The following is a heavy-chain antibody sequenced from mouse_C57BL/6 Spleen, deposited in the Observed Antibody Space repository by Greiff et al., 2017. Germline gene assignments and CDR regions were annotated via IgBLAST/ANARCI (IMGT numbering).Heavy chain of an antibody. CDR1: GFTFSDYY. CDR3: ARRYYCGSSYEGNYAMDY. D-gene: IGHD1-1*01. Sequence: EVKVVESGGGLVQPGGSLKLSCAASGFTFSDYYMYWVRQTPEKRLEWVAYISNGGGSTYYPDTVKGRFTISRDTAKNTLYLQRSGLKSVDTAMYYCARRYYCGSSYEGNYAMDYWGQGTSVTVSS. J-gene: IGHJ4*01. V-gene: IGHV5-12*01. CDR2: ISNGGGST.